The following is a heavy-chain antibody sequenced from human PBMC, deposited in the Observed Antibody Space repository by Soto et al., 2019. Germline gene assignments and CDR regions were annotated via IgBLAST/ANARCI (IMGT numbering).Heavy chain of an antibody. D-gene: IGHD3-22*01. Sequence: GGSQRLSCAASGFTFSSYAMHWVRQAPGKALEWVAVISYDGSNKYYADSVKGRFTISRDNSKDTLYLQMNSLRAEDTAVYYCVPSVHYYDSSGYQEIDYWGQGTLVTVSS. CDR3: VPSVHYYDSSGYQEIDY. CDR2: ISYDGSNK. J-gene: IGHJ4*02. V-gene: IGHV3-30-3*01. CDR1: GFTFSSYA.